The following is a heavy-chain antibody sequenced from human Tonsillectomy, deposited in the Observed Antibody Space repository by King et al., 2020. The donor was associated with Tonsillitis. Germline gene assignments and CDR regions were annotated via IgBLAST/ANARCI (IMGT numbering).Heavy chain of an antibody. D-gene: IGHD6-13*01. CDR3: ARGRIATTDPRYFDC. V-gene: IGHV4-34*01. CDR2: INHSGST. CDR1: GGSFSGYY. Sequence: VQLQQWGAGLLKPSETLSLTCAVYGGSFSGYYWSWIRQPPGKGLEWTGEINHSGSTNYNPSLKSRVTISVDTSKNQFSLKLSSVTAADTAVYYCARGRIATTDPRYFDCWGRGTLVTVSS. J-gene: IGHJ2*01.